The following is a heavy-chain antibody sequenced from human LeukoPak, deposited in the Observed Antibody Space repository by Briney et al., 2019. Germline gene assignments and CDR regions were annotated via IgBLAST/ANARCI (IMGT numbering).Heavy chain of an antibody. V-gene: IGHV1-18*01. CDR3: ARDKAVTTELTQYFHH. D-gene: IGHD4-11*01. CDR2: ISGYNGYT. CDR1: GYTFTNYG. J-gene: IGHJ1*01. Sequence: ASVKVSCKASGYTFTNYGVSWVRQAPGQGLEWMGWISGYNGYTNYAQKFQFRVTMTTDTSTSTAYMELRSLTSDDTAVYYCARDKAVTTELTQYFHHWGQGTLVTVSS.